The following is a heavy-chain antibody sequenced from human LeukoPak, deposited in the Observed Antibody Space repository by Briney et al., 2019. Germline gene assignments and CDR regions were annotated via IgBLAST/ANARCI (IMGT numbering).Heavy chain of an antibody. D-gene: IGHD4-23*01. V-gene: IGHV4-34*01. Sequence: SETLSLTCAVYGGSFSGYYWSWIRQPPGKGLEWIGEINHSGSTNYNPSLKSRVTISVDTSKNQFSLKLSSVTAADTAVYYCARANASPTTVVSNWFDPWGQGTLVTVSS. J-gene: IGHJ5*02. CDR1: GGSFSGYY. CDR3: ARANASPTTVVSNWFDP. CDR2: INHSGST.